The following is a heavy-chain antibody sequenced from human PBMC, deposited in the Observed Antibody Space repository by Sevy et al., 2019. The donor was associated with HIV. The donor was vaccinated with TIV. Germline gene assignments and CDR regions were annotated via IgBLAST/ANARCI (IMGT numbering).Heavy chain of an antibody. Sequence: SETLSITCAVYGGSFSGYSWNWIRQSPERGLEWIGEITHSGNTNYISSLKSRVTISKATSNNQFSLKLNSVSAADTAVYYCARGKDVSGTFDIWGQGTGVTVSS. V-gene: IGHV4-34*01. CDR2: ITHSGNT. J-gene: IGHJ3*02. CDR3: ARGKDVSGTFDI. CDR1: GGSFSGYS.